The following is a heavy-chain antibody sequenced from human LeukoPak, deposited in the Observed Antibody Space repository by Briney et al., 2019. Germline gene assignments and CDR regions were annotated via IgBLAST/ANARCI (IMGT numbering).Heavy chain of an antibody. CDR2: ISGSGGST. Sequence: PGGSLRLSCAASGFTFSSYAMSWVRQAPGKGLEWVSAISGSGGSTYYADSVKGRFTISRDNSKNTLYLQMNSLRAEDTAVYYCARDLWDILTGPGAFDIWGQGTMVTVSS. D-gene: IGHD3-9*01. V-gene: IGHV3-23*01. CDR3: ARDLWDILTGPGAFDI. CDR1: GFTFSSYA. J-gene: IGHJ3*02.